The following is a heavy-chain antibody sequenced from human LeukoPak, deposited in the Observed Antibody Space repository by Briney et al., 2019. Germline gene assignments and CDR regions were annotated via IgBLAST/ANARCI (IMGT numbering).Heavy chain of an antibody. D-gene: IGHD4-11*01. J-gene: IGHJ4*02. CDR1: GFTFSSYA. CDR2: ISYDGSNK. CDR3: ARDRRTLHGAADY. Sequence: GGSLRLTCAASGFTFSSYAMHWVRQAPGKGLEWVAVISYDGSNKYYADSVKGRFTISRDNSKNTLYLQMNSLRGEDTAVYYCARDRRTLHGAADYWGQGTLVTVSS. V-gene: IGHV3-30*04.